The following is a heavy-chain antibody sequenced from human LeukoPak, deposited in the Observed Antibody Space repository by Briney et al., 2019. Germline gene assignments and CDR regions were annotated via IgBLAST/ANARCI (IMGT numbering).Heavy chain of an antibody. Sequence: GGSLRLSCAASGFTFSSYAMSWVRQAPGKGLEWVPAISGSGGSTYYADSVKGRFTISRDNSKNTLYLQMNSLRAEDTAVYYCAKGAVLRFLEWLRYFDYWGQGTLVTVSS. CDR3: AKGAVLRFLEWLRYFDY. CDR2: ISGSGGST. D-gene: IGHD3-3*01. CDR1: GFTFSSYA. J-gene: IGHJ4*02. V-gene: IGHV3-23*01.